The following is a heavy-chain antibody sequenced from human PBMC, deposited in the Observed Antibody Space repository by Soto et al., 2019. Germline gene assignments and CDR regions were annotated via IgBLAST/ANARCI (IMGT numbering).Heavy chain of an antibody. CDR3: AAGFLVVPAAITPPLGLQAYYYGMDV. J-gene: IGHJ6*02. CDR1: GFPFTSSA. CDR2: TPAGSGNT. Sequence: SVKVYCKACGFPFTSSALQWVRQARGQRLQWTRCTPAGSGNTNYAQKFQERVTITRDMSTSTAYMELSSLRSEDTAVYYCAAGFLVVPAAITPPLGLQAYYYGMDVWGQGTTVTVSS. V-gene: IGHV1-58*01. D-gene: IGHD2-2*01.